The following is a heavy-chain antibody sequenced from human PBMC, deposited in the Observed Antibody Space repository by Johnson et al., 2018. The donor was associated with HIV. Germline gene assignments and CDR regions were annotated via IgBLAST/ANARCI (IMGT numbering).Heavy chain of an antibody. J-gene: IGHJ3*02. CDR3: AKSLGQQLVVVDAFDI. V-gene: IGHV3-30*18. D-gene: IGHD6-13*01. CDR1: GFTFNSHG. Sequence: QVQLVESGGAVVHPGRSLRLSCAASGFTFNSHGMHWVRQAPGKGLEWVAFISYDESNNYYADSVKGRFTISRDNSKSTLFLQMSILRGEDTGVYYCAKSLGQQLVVVDAFDITGQGTMVTVSS. CDR2: ISYDESNN.